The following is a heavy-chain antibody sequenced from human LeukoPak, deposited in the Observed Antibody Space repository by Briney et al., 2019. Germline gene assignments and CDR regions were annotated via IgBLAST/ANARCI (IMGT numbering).Heavy chain of an antibody. D-gene: IGHD5-24*01. Sequence: GGSLRLSCAASGFTFSSYVMSWVRQAPGKGLERVSGISVSGDKTYYADSVKGRFTISRDNSKNTLYLQMNSLRAEDTAVYYCARDPPGDGYNFDYWGQGTLVTVSS. CDR1: GFTFSSYV. J-gene: IGHJ4*02. CDR2: ISVSGDKT. CDR3: ARDPPGDGYNFDY. V-gene: IGHV3-23*01.